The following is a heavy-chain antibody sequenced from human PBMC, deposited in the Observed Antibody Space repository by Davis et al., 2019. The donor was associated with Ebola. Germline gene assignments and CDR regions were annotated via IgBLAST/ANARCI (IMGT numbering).Heavy chain of an antibody. Sequence: PGGSLRLSCAASGFTFSSYWMSWVRQAPGKGLEWVANIKQDGSEKYYVDSVKGRFTISRDNAKNSLYLQMNSLRAEDTAVYYCARGVVVAATRNDDYGDYDLYYYYYGMDVWGQGTTVTVSS. CDR1: GFTFSSYW. V-gene: IGHV3-7*04. CDR2: IKQDGSEK. D-gene: IGHD2-15*01. CDR3: ARGVVVAATRNDDYGDYDLYYYYYGMDV. J-gene: IGHJ6*02.